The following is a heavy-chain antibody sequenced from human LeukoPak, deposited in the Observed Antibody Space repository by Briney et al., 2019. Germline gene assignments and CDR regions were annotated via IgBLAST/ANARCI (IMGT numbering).Heavy chain of an antibody. CDR2: IYNSGST. J-gene: IGHJ4*02. V-gene: IGHV4-59*01. Sequence: SETLSLTCTVSGGSISSYYWSWIRQPPGKGLEWIGYIYNSGSTNYNPSLKSRVTISVDTSKNQFSLKLSSVTAADTAVYYCARSQTYYDILTGYYPGKLDYWGQGTLVTVSS. CDR3: ARSQTYYDILTGYYPGKLDY. CDR1: GGSISSYY. D-gene: IGHD3-9*01.